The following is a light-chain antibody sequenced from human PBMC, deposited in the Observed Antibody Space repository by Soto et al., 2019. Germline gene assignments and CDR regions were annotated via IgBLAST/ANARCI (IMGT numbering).Light chain of an antibody. J-gene: IGKJ2*01. V-gene: IGKV3-20*01. Sequence: EIVLTQSPGTLSLSPGERATFSCRASQSLSSSSLAWLQNKPGQAPRLLIYGASSRATGIPDRFSGSGSGTDFILTISRLEPEDFAVYYCHQYGSSPNTFGQGTKLEIK. CDR3: HQYGSSPNT. CDR1: QSLSSSS. CDR2: GAS.